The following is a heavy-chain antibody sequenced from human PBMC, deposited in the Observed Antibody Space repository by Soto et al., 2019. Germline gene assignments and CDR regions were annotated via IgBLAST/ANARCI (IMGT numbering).Heavy chain of an antibody. CDR1: GGSISSYY. CDR2: IYYSGST. CDR3: ARLHCNGGTCHSYQYYYAMDV. Sequence: PSETLSLTCTVSGGSISSYYWTWIRQSPGKGLEWIGFIYYSGSTHYNPSLKSRVTISVDTSQNQFSLRLTSVTAADTAMYYCARLHCNGGTCHSYQYYYAMDVWGQGTTVTVSS. V-gene: IGHV4-59*08. J-gene: IGHJ6*02. D-gene: IGHD2-15*01.